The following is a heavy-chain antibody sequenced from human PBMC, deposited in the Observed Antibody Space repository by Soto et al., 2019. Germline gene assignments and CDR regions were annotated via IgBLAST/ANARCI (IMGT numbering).Heavy chain of an antibody. CDR3: AKDRVPSIVVVVAATDWFDP. V-gene: IGHV3-23*01. CDR2: ISGSGGST. J-gene: IGHJ5*02. CDR1: GFTFSSYA. Sequence: EVQLLESGGGLVQPGGSLRLSCAASGFTFSSYAMSWVRQAPGKGLEWVSAISGSGGSTYYADSVKGRFTISRDNSKNTLYPQMNSLRAEDTAVYYCAKDRVPSIVVVVAATDWFDPWGQGTLVTVSS. D-gene: IGHD2-15*01.